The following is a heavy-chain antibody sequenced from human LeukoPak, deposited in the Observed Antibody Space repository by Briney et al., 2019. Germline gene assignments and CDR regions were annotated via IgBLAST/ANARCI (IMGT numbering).Heavy chain of an antibody. Sequence: ASVKVSFKASGYTFINYYMHWVRQAPGQGLEWMGRINAGNGVTNFAQKFQGRVTITRDKPISTASMELSRLRFDDTAVYFCVRTGITLAGGEYWGEGTLVSVSS. D-gene: IGHD6-19*01. CDR3: VRTGITLAGGEY. J-gene: IGHJ4*02. CDR1: GYTFINYY. V-gene: IGHV1-2*06. CDR2: INAGNGVT.